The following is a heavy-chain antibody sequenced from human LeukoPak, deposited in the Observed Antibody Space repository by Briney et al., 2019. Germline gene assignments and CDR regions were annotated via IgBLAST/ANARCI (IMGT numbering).Heavy chain of an antibody. V-gene: IGHV4-34*01. Sequence: KPSETLSLTCAVYGGSFSGYYWSWIRQPPGKGLEWIGEINHSGSTNYNPSLKSRVTISVDTSKNQFSLKLSSVTAADTAVYYCARVRLDPRYCSGGSCFPKKVIFDIWGQGTMVTVSS. CDR2: INHSGST. CDR3: ARVRLDPRYCSGGSCFPKKVIFDI. D-gene: IGHD2-15*01. CDR1: GGSFSGYY. J-gene: IGHJ3*02.